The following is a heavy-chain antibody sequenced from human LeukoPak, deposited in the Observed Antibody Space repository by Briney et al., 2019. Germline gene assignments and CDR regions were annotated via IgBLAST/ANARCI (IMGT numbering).Heavy chain of an antibody. V-gene: IGHV5-51*01. J-gene: IGHJ5*02. D-gene: IGHD6-19*01. CDR1: GYSFTSYC. Sequence: SGESLKISSKGSGYSFTSYCIGWVSQMPGKGLEWMGIINPGGSDTSYSPSFHGQVTISADKSISTAYLQWSSLKTSDTAVYYCARHSSRSGWYISTSNGFDRWGQGTLVTVSS. CDR3: ARHSSRSGWYISTSNGFDR. CDR2: INPGGSDT.